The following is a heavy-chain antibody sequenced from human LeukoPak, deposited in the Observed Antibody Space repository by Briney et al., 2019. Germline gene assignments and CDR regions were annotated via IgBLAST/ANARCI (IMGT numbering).Heavy chain of an antibody. V-gene: IGHV3-21*01. CDR3: ARGSRFGELSVWFDP. CDR2: ISSSSSYI. D-gene: IGHD3-10*01. J-gene: IGHJ5*02. CDR1: GFTFSSYS. Sequence: PGGSLRLSCAASGFTFSSYSMNWVRQAPGKGLEWVSSISSSSSYIYYADSVKGRFTISRDNAKNSLYLQMNSLGAEDTAVYYCARGSRFGELSVWFDPWGQGTLVTVSS.